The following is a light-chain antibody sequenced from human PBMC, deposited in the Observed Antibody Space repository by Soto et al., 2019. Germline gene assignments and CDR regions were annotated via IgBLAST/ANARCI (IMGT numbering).Light chain of an antibody. V-gene: IGLV2-14*01. CDR2: EVS. CDR1: ISDVCGYNS. J-gene: IGLJ1*01. CDR3: SSYTTSTGLEYV. Sequence: QSALTQPASVSVSPGQSITISFTLAISDVCGYNSVSWYQHHPGKAPKLMIYEVSNRPSGVSDRFSGSKSGNTASLTISGLQAEDEADYYCSSYTTSTGLEYVFGTGTKVTVL.